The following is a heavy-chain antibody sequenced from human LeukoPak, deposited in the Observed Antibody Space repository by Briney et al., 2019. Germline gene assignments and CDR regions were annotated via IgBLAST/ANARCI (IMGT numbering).Heavy chain of an antibody. V-gene: IGHV3-69-1*01. CDR1: GFTFSSYN. CDR3: ARDAPLYYFDY. J-gene: IGHJ4*02. CDR2: ISSSSSI. Sequence: GGSLRLSCAASGFTFSSYNMNWVRQAPGKGLEWVSSISSSSSIYYADSVKGRFTISRDNAKNSLYLQMNSLRDEDTAVYYCARDAPLYYFDYWGQGTLVTVS.